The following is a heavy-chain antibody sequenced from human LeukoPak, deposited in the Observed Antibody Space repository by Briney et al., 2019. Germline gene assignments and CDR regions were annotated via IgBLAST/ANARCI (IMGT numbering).Heavy chain of an antibody. CDR1: GGSISSGYY. CDR2: IYHSGST. V-gene: IGHV4-38-2*02. Sequence: SETLSLTCTVSGGSISSGYYWGWIRQPPGKGLEWIGSIYHSGSTYYNPSLKSRVTISVDTSKNQFSLKLSSVTAADTAVYYCARALGIAAAGPRGYFDYWGQGTLVTVSS. D-gene: IGHD6-13*01. J-gene: IGHJ4*02. CDR3: ARALGIAAAGPRGYFDY.